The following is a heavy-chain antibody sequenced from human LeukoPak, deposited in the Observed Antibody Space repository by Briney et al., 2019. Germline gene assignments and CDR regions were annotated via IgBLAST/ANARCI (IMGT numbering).Heavy chain of an antibody. Sequence: GGSLRLSCAASGFTFSSYAMHWVRQAPGKGLEWVAVISYDGSNKYYADSVKGRFTISRDNAKNSLYLQMNSLRAEDTAVYYCARGGDYAGRYYYYYMDVWGKGTTVTVSS. D-gene: IGHD4-17*01. CDR3: ARGGDYAGRYYYYYMDV. CDR1: GFTFSSYA. CDR2: ISYDGSNK. V-gene: IGHV3-30*04. J-gene: IGHJ6*03.